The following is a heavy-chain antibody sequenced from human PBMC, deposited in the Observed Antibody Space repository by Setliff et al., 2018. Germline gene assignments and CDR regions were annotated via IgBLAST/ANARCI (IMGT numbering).Heavy chain of an antibody. Sequence: ASETLSLTCAVYGGSFSGYYWSWIRQPPGKRLEWIGEIIHSGSTNYNPSLKSRVTISMDTSKNQFSLKVSSVTAADTAVYYCARVYSSSSRMGYYYYYYMDVWGKGTTVTVSS. D-gene: IGHD6-6*01. J-gene: IGHJ6*03. V-gene: IGHV4-34*12. CDR3: ARVYSSSSRMGYYYYYYMDV. CDR2: IIHSGST. CDR1: GGSFSGYY.